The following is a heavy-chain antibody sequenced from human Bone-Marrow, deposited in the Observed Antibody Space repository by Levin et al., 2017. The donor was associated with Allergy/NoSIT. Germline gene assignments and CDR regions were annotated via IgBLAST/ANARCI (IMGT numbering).Heavy chain of an antibody. J-gene: IGHJ4*02. CDR1: GFTFSKYW. CDR3: ASEWSGWATFDY. D-gene: IGHD3-3*01. CDR2: ASDDGSNR. Sequence: GGSLRLSCAASGFTFSKYWMHWVRQAPGKGLEWVARASDDGSNRGYVDSVKGRFTISRDNAKNTVFLQMSSLRAEDTAVYYCASEWSGWATFDYWGQGALVTVSS. V-gene: IGHV3-74*01.